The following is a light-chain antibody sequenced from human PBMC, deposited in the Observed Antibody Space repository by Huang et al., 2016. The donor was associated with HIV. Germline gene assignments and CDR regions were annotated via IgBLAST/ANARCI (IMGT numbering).Light chain of an antibody. V-gene: IGKV3-11*01. CDR2: DAS. Sequence: EIVLTQSPATLSVFLGDTVSLSCRASQDISNYLGWYQQKPGQAPRLLIYDASIRPAGVADRFSGSGSGTDVTLTINGLESEDFAFYYCQQRGSRVTFGGGT. CDR1: QDISNY. CDR3: QQRGSRVT. J-gene: IGKJ4*01.